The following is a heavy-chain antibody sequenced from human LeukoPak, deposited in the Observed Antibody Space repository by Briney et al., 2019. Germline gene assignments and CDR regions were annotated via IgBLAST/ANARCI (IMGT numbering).Heavy chain of an antibody. CDR3: AITSRDSGLRGGQRGAFDI. D-gene: IGHD4-17*01. Sequence: EPGGSLRLSCAASGFTFSSYGMHWVRQAPGKGLEWVAVIWYDGSNKYYADSAKGRFTISRDNSKNTLYLQMNSLRPEDTALYYCAITSRDSGLRGGQRGAFDIWGQGTMVTVSS. V-gene: IGHV3-30*02. J-gene: IGHJ3*02. CDR1: GFTFSSYG. CDR2: IWYDGSNK.